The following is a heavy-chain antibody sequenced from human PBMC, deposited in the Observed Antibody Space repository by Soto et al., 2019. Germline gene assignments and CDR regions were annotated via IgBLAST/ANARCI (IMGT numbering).Heavy chain of an antibody. J-gene: IGHJ6*02. CDR1: GYTFTSYD. CDR2: MNPNSGNT. Sequence: GASVKVSCKASGYTFTSYDINWVRQATGQGLEWMGWMNPNSGNTGYAQKFQGRVTMTRNTSISTAYMEPSSLRSEDTAVYYCARGYGEFPPYYYYGMDVWGQGTTVTVSS. V-gene: IGHV1-8*01. CDR3: ARGYGEFPPYYYYGMDV. D-gene: IGHD3-10*01.